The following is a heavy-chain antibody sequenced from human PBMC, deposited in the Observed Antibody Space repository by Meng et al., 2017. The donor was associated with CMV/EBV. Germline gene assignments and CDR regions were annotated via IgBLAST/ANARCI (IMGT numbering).Heavy chain of an antibody. V-gene: IGHV4-39*01. D-gene: IGHD2-2*01. Sequence: SETLSLTCTVSGGSISSSSYYWGWIRQPPGKGLEWIGSIYYSGSTYYNPSLKSRVTISVDTSKSQFSLKLSSVTAADTAVYYCARGGGVDCSSTSCSYYYYYGMDVWGQGTTVTVSS. J-gene: IGHJ6*02. CDR1: GGSISSSSYY. CDR2: IYYSGST. CDR3: ARGGGVDCSSTSCSYYYYYGMDV.